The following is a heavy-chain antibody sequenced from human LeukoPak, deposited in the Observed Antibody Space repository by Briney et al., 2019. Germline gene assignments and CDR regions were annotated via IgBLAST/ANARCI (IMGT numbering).Heavy chain of an antibody. J-gene: IGHJ5*01. Sequence: EGSLRLSCAASGLTFSNYAMTWVRQAPGKGLVWVSAISGSGGGTYYADSVKARFTISRDNSKDTLYLQMNSLSVDDTAIYYCAKDLIGYGRHLDSWGQGTLVTVS. CDR2: ISGSGGGT. D-gene: IGHD5-18*01. CDR1: GLTFSNYA. V-gene: IGHV3-23*01. CDR3: AKDLIGYGRHLDS.